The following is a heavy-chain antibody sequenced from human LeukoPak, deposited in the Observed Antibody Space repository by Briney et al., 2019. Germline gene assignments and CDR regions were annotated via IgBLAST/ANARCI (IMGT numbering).Heavy chain of an antibody. V-gene: IGHV1-2*04. D-gene: IGHD4-23*01. CDR2: INPNSGGT. J-gene: IGHJ4*02. CDR3: AREGHDYGGKNLDY. Sequence: ASVKVSCKASGGTFSSYAISWVRQAPGQGLEWMGWINPNSGGTNYAQKFQGWVTMTRDTSISTAYMELSRLRSDDTAVYYCAREGHDYGGKNLDYWGQGTLVTVSS. CDR1: GGTFSSYA.